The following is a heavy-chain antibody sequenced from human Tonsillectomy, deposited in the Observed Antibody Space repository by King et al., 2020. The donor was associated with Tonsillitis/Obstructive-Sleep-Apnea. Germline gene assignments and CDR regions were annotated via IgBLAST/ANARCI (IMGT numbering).Heavy chain of an antibody. CDR3: ARDYYDSSGYYHGYFQH. CDR2: ITPFNGQT. D-gene: IGHD3-22*01. Sequence: QLVQSGAEVKKTGSSVKVSCKASGDEASGYNFTYRYLHWVRQAPGQALEWMGWITPFNGQTNYAQKFQDRVIITRDRSMSTTYMELSSLRSEDTDMYNCARDYYDSSGYYHGYFQHWGQGTLVTVSS. J-gene: IGHJ1*01. V-gene: IGHV1-45*02. CDR1: GYNFTYRY.